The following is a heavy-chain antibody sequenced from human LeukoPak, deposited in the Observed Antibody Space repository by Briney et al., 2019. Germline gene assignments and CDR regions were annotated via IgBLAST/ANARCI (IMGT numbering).Heavy chain of an antibody. D-gene: IGHD6-13*01. CDR3: ARDQFIAAAGENLY. V-gene: IGHV1-18*01. CDR2: ISAYNGNT. Sequence: ASVKVSCKASGYTFTSYGISWVRQAPGQGLEWMGWISAYNGNTNYAQKLQGRVTMTTDTSTSTAYMELRSLRSDDTAVYYCARDQFIAAAGENLYWGQGTLVTVSS. CDR1: GYTFTSYG. J-gene: IGHJ4*02.